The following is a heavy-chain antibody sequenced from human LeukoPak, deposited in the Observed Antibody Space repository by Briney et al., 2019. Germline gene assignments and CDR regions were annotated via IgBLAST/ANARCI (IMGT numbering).Heavy chain of an antibody. CDR1: GFTFSSYS. D-gene: IGHD3-10*01. V-gene: IGHV3-48*04. J-gene: IGHJ5*02. CDR2: ISTSSSTI. Sequence: GGSLRLSCSASGFTFSSYSMNWVRQAPGKGLEWLSYISTSSSTIYYADSVEGRFTISRDNAKNSLSLQMNSLRAEDTALYYCARDPRLLYFGEFSSWGQGTLVTVSS. CDR3: ARDPRLLYFGEFSS.